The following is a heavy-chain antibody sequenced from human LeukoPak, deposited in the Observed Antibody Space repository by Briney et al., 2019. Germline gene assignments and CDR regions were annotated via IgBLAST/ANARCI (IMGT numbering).Heavy chain of an antibody. CDR2: ISSSSSYI. D-gene: IGHD2-15*01. J-gene: IGHJ4*02. CDR1: GFTFSSYS. Sequence: PGGSLRLSCAASGFTFSSYSMNWVRQAPGKGLEWVSSISSSSSYIYYADSVKGRFTISRDNAKNSLYLQMNSLRAEDTAVYYCARAKSDIVVVVAAVDYWGQGTLVTVSS. CDR3: ARAKSDIVVVVAAVDY. V-gene: IGHV3-21*01.